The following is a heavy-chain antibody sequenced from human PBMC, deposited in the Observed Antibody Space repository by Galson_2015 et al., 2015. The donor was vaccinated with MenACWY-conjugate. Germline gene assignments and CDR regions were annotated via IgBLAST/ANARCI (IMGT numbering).Heavy chain of an antibody. CDR1: GFTFSSYS. D-gene: IGHD3-10*01. CDR3: ARDPTGSGRPGGDY. J-gene: IGHJ4*02. V-gene: IGHV3-48*04. CDR2: ISSSSSTI. Sequence: SLRLSCAASGFTFSSYSMNWVRQAPGKGLEWVSYISSSSSTIYYADSVKGRFTISRDNAKNSLYLQMNSLRAEDTAVYYCARDPTGSGRPGGDYWGQGTLVTVSS.